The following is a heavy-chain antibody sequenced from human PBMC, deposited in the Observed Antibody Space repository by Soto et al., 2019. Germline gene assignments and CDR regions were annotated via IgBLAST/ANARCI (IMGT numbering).Heavy chain of an antibody. CDR2: INPSGGST. Sequence: QVQLVQSGAEVKKPGASVKVSCKASGYTFTNYYMHWVRQAPGQGLEWMGIINPSGGSTTYAQKFQRRVTMTRDTSTSTVYMELSSLRSEDTAVDYCARGFSSGWPFGYWGQGTPVTVSS. V-gene: IGHV1-46*01. J-gene: IGHJ4*02. CDR3: ARGFSSGWPFGY. D-gene: IGHD6-19*01. CDR1: GYTFTNYY.